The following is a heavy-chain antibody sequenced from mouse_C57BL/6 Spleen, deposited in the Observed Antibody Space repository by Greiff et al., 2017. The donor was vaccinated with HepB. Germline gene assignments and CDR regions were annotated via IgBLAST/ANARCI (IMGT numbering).Heavy chain of an antibody. Sequence: ESGPGLVKPSQSLSLTCSVTGYSITSGYYWNWIRQFPGNKLEWMGYISYDGSNNYNPSLKNRISITRDTSKNQFFLKLNSVTTEDTATYYCARETGHWYFDVWGTGTTVTVSS. D-gene: IGHD4-1*01. CDR1: GYSITSGYY. J-gene: IGHJ1*03. CDR2: ISYDGSN. V-gene: IGHV3-6*01. CDR3: ARETGHWYFDV.